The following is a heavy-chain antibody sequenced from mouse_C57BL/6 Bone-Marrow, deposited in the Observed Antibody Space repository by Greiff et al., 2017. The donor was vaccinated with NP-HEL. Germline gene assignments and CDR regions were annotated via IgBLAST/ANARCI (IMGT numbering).Heavy chain of an antibody. CDR3: ARHGGYCGSSYGYCDV. J-gene: IGHJ1*03. V-gene: IGHV1-62-2*01. CDR2: FYPGSGCI. D-gene: IGHD1-1*01. Sequence: VQLQQSGAELVKPGASVKLSCKASGYTFTEYSIHWVKQRSGQGLEWIGWFYPGSGCIKYNQKFKDKATLTADKSSSTAYMDLSRLTSEDSAVYVGARHGGYCGSSYGYCDVWGTGTTVTVSA. CDR1: GYTFTEYS.